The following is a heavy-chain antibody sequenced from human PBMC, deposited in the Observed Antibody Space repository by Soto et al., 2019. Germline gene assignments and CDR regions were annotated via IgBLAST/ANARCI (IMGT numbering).Heavy chain of an antibody. CDR2: IYWDDDK. J-gene: IGHJ5*02. V-gene: IGHV2-5*02. D-gene: IGHD2-8*01. Sequence: QITLKESGPTLVKPTQTLTLTCTFSGFSLSTSGVGVGWIRQPPGKALEWLALIYWDDDKRYSPSLKSRLTITKDTSKNQVDLTMTHMDPVDTATYYCPHRQGRGYGIDENWFDPWGQGTLVTVSS. CDR3: PHRQGRGYGIDENWFDP. CDR1: GFSLSTSGVG.